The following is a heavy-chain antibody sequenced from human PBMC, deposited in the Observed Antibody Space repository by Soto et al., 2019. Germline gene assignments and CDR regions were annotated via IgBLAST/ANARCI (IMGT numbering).Heavy chain of an antibody. CDR3: ANSRGVITAYFDY. Sequence: GGSLRLSCAASGFTFSSYAMSWVRQAPGKGLEWVSAISGSGGSTYYADSVKGRFTISRDNSKNTLYLQMNSLRAEDTAVYYCANSRGVITAYFDYWGQGTLVTVSS. CDR2: ISGSGGST. CDR1: GFTFSSYA. D-gene: IGHD3-10*01. J-gene: IGHJ4*02. V-gene: IGHV3-23*01.